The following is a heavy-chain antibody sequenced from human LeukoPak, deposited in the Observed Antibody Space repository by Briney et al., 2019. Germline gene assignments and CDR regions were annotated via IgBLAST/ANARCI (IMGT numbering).Heavy chain of an antibody. CDR1: GFTFSSYS. V-gene: IGHV3-48*01. Sequence: GGSLRLSCAASGFTFSSYSMNWVRQAPGKGLEWVSYISSSSSTTHYADSVKGRFTISRDNSKNTLYLQMNSLRAEDTAVYYCAKGGSGYYPFDYWGQGTLVTVSS. CDR3: AKGGSGYYPFDY. D-gene: IGHD3-22*01. J-gene: IGHJ4*02. CDR2: ISSSSSTT.